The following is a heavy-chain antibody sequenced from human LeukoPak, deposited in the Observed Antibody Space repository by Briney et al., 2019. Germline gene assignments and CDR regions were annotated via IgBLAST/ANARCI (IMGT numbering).Heavy chain of an antibody. J-gene: IGHJ3*02. D-gene: IGHD3-16*02. V-gene: IGHV4-39*01. CDR1: GGSISSSSYY. Sequence: SETLSLTCTVSGGSISSSSYYWGWIRQPPGKGLEWIGSIYYSGSTYYNPSLKSRVTISVDTSKNQFSLKLSSVTAADTAEYYCARHPPYSDYVWGSYRYPDDAFDIWGQGTMVTVSS. CDR2: IYYSGST. CDR3: ARHPPYSDYVWGSYRYPDDAFDI.